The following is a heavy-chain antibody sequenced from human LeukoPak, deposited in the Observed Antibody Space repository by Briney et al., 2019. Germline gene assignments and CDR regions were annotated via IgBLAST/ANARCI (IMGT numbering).Heavy chain of an antibody. CDR3: ARTVPLRGVIITGGWFDP. CDR2: IYYSGST. J-gene: IGHJ5*02. V-gene: IGHV4-30-4*01. CDR1: GGSISSGDYY. D-gene: IGHD3-10*01. Sequence: PSQTLSLTCTVSGGSISSGDYYWSWIRQPPGKGLEWIGYIYYSGSTYYNPSLKSRVTISVDTSKNQFSLKLSSVTAADTAVYYCARTVPLRGVIITGGWFDPWGQGTLVTVSS.